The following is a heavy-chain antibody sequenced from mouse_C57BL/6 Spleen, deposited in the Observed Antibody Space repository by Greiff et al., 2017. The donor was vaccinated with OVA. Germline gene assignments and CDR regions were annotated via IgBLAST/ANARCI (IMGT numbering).Heavy chain of an antibody. CDR2: IWSGGST. Sequence: VKLMESGPGLVQPSQSLSITCTVSGFSLTSYGVHWVRQSPGKGLEWLGVIWSGGSTDYNAAFISRLSISKDNSKSQVFFKMNSLQADDTAIYYCARKGNGMAGAMDYWGQGTSVTVSS. CDR1: GFSLTSYG. D-gene: IGHD2-1*01. V-gene: IGHV2-2*01. CDR3: ARKGNGMAGAMDY. J-gene: IGHJ4*01.